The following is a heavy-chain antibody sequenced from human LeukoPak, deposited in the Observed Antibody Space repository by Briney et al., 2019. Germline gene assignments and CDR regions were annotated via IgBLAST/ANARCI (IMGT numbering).Heavy chain of an antibody. CDR2: IHAGDSDT. Sequence: GESLKISCKGSGYTFTSYWIGWVRQMPGKGLEWMGIIHAGDSDTRYSPSSQGQVTISADKSISTAYLQCSSLKASDTAMYYCARHPSYYYYMDVWGKGTTVTVSS. J-gene: IGHJ6*03. V-gene: IGHV5-51*01. CDR3: ARHPSYYYYMDV. CDR1: GYTFTSYW.